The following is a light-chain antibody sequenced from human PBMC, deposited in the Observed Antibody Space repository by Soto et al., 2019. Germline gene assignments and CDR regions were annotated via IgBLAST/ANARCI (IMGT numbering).Light chain of an antibody. J-gene: IGLJ1*01. Sequence: QSALTQSASVSGSPGQSITISCTGTSSDIGSYNYVAWYQQFPGKTPKLIIYEVRNRPSGISFRFSGSKSGNTASLTISGLQAEDEADYYCISYRGSDTSYVFXTGTKVTVL. CDR3: ISYRGSDTSYV. CDR2: EVR. V-gene: IGLV2-14*01. CDR1: SSDIGSYNY.